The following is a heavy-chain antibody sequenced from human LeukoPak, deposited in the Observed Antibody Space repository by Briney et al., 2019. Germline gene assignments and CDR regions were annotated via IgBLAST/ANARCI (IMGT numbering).Heavy chain of an antibody. CDR1: GGSLSGYY. CDR3: ARVALGNPFDY. V-gene: IGHV4-34*01. D-gene: IGHD7-27*01. CDR2: INHSGST. J-gene: IGHJ4*02. Sequence: SETLSLTCAVYGGSLSGYYWSWIRQPPGKGLEWIGEINHSGSTNYNPSLKSRVTISVDTSKNQFSLKLSSVTAADTAVYYCARVALGNPFDYWGQGTLVTVSS.